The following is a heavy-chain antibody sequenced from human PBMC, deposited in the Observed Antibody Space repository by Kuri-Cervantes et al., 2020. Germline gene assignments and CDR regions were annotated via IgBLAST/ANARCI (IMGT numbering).Heavy chain of an antibody. Sequence: SELLSPPFTVSDGPISSSSYSWGWIRQPPGKGREWIGSIYYIGSTYYNPSLKSRVTISVDTSKNQFSLKLSSVTAADTAVYYCATTQRAYSYGYPNPFDYWGQGTLVTVSS. V-gene: IGHV4-39*01. D-gene: IGHD5-18*01. CDR3: ATTQRAYSYGYPNPFDY. CDR2: IYYIGST. J-gene: IGHJ4*02. CDR1: DGPISSSSYS.